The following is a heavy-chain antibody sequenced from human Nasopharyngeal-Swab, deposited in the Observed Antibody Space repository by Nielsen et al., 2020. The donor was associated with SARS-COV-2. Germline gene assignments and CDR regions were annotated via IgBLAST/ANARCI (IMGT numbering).Heavy chain of an antibody. V-gene: IGHV3-53*01. J-gene: IGHJ3*02. CDR2: IYSGGST. Sequence: GESLKISCAASGFIVSSNYMSWVRPAPGKGLEWVSAIYSGGSTYYADSVKGRFTISRDHSKNTLYLQMNSLRAEDTAVYYCARVSYAILTGYYAAFDIWGQGTMVTVSS. CDR1: GFIVSSNY. D-gene: IGHD3-9*01. CDR3: ARVSYAILTGYYAAFDI.